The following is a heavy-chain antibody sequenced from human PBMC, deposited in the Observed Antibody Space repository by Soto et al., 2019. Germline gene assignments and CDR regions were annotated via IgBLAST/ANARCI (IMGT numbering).Heavy chain of an antibody. V-gene: IGHV3-30-3*01. CDR3: ASPRLSSDGTTPIDY. J-gene: IGHJ4*02. Sequence: QVQLVESGGGVVQPGRSLRLSCAASGFTFSSYAMHWVRQAPGKGLEWVAVISYDGSNKYYADSVKGRFTISRDNSKNTQYLHMNSLRAEDTAVYYCASPRLSSDGTTPIDYWGQGTLVTVSS. CDR2: ISYDGSNK. D-gene: IGHD1-1*01. CDR1: GFTFSSYA.